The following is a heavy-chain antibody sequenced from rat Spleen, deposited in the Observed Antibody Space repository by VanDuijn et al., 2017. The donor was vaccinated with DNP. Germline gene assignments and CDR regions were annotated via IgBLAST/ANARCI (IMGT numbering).Heavy chain of an antibody. J-gene: IGHJ2*01. Sequence: EVQLVESGGGLVQPGRSLKLSCAASGFTFSTFPMAWVRQAPKKGLECVAYISYEGSITSYGDSVKGRFTISRDNAKSTLYLQMNSLRSEDTATYYCARWDYGRYGFDYWGQGVMVTVSS. CDR2: ISYEGSIT. V-gene: IGHV5-22*01. CDR3: ARWDYGRYGFDY. CDR1: GFTFSTFP. D-gene: IGHD1-3*01.